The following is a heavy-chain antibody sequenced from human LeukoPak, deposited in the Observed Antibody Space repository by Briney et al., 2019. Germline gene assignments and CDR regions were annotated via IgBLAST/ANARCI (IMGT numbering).Heavy chain of an antibody. D-gene: IGHD3-3*01. CDR1: GFTFSSYA. J-gene: IGHJ4*02. CDR2: ISYDGSNK. V-gene: IGHV3-30-3*01. CDR3: ARSRLGDFWSGDDY. Sequence: PGGSLRLSCAASGFTFSSYAMHWVRQAPGKGLEWVAVISYDGSNKYYADSVKGRFTISRDNSKNTLYLQMNSLRAEDTAVYYCARSRLGDFWSGDDYWGQGTLVTVSS.